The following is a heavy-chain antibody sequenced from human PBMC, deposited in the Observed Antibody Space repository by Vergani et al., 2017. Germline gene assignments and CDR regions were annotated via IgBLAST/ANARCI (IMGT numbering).Heavy chain of an antibody. J-gene: IGHJ3*01. CDR3: TKGSVYFHDSAGHGYDPYTGFDL. CDR1: GITFWKFG. Sequence: EVDLVESGGGLAQPGGSLRLSCEASGITFWKFGMHWVRQGPGKGLEWVSGISWNSGAVDYADSVRGRFTISRDNAKNSLFLEMNSLRFEDTAVYCFTKGSVYFHDSAGHGYDPYTGFDLWGQGTLVTVSS. D-gene: IGHD5-12*01. V-gene: IGHV3-9*01. CDR2: ISWNSGAV.